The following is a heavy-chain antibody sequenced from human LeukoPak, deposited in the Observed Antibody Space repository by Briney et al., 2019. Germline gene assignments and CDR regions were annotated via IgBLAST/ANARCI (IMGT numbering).Heavy chain of an antibody. D-gene: IGHD5-12*01. Sequence: GGSLRLSCAASGFSFSSYAMHWVRHAPGKGLEWVAVISYDGSNKYYADSVKGRFTVSRDNSKNTVYLQMNSLRPEDTALYYCARALIVATGGIDYWGQGTLVTVSS. CDR3: ARALIVATGGIDY. V-gene: IGHV3-30-3*01. CDR1: GFSFSSYA. CDR2: ISYDGSNK. J-gene: IGHJ4*02.